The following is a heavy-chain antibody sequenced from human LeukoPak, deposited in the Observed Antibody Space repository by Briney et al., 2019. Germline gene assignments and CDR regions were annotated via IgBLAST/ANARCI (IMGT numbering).Heavy chain of an antibody. CDR3: ARGLSGTRFDY. V-gene: IGHV3-21*01. CDR2: ISSSSDYI. D-gene: IGHD1-7*01. Sequence: GGSLRLSCAASGFTFSRYRMNWVRQAPGKGLEWVSFISSSSDYIYYADSVKGRFTISRDNAKNSLYLQMNSLRAEDTAVYYCARGLSGTRFDYWGQGTLVTVSS. J-gene: IGHJ4*02. CDR1: GFTFSRYR.